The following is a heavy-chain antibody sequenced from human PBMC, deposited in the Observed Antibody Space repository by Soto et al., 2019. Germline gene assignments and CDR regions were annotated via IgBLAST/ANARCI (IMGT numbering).Heavy chain of an antibody. D-gene: IGHD2-15*01. J-gene: IGHJ6*02. CDR2: IYYSGST. CDR3: ARNGFPFISNLGGYSRYYSGLGV. V-gene: IGHV4-59*01. Sequence: KRLEWIGYIYYSGSTNYNPSLKSRVTISVDTSKNQFSLKLSSVTAADTAVYYCARNGFPFISNLGGYSRYYSGLGVSGQPTT.